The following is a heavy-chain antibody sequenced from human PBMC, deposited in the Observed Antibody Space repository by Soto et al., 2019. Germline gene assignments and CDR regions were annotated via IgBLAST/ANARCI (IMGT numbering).Heavy chain of an antibody. J-gene: IGHJ4*02. V-gene: IGHV1-18*01. Sequence: QVELVQSGAEMRRPGASVKVSCQTSGYDFTYYGITWVRQAPGQGLEWMGWISVYNSYAHSAQKFRGRVIMTTESTTQSAFLELTDLRSGDTAVYYCAKNNTSSIDFWGQGTLVTVSS. D-gene: IGHD6-13*01. CDR2: ISVYNSYA. CDR3: AKNNTSSIDF. CDR1: GYDFTYYG.